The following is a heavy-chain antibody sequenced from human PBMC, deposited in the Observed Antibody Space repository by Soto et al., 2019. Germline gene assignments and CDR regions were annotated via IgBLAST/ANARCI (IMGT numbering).Heavy chain of an antibody. J-gene: IGHJ6*02. D-gene: IGHD4-4*01. V-gene: IGHV3-23*01. CDR3: VKPPVITASYYYYDMDV. CDR1: GFTFSTYP. CDR2: ISGSGIST. Sequence: GSLRLSCAASGFTFSTYPMSWVRQAPGKGLEWVSGISGSGISTYYTDSVKGRFTISRDNSKNTVFLQMNSLRDEDTAVYYCVKPPVITASYYYYDMDVWGQGTTVTVSS.